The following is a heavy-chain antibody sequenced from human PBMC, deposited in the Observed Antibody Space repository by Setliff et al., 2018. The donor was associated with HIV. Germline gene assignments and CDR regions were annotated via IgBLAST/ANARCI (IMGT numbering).Heavy chain of an antibody. V-gene: IGHV3-23*01. CDR2: ISHSGETT. CDR3: AKALYGHPSAVGPDF. Sequence: GGSLRLSCAASGFTFSTFAMSWVRQAPGKGLEWVSTISHSGETTYFADSVKGRFTISRDNSKNTLYLQMSSLKVDDTAIYFCAKALYGHPSAVGPDFWGQGTLVTVSS. D-gene: IGHD4-17*01. CDR1: GFTFSTFA. J-gene: IGHJ4*02.